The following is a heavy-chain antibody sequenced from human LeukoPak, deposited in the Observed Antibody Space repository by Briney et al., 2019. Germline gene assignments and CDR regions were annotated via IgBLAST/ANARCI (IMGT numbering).Heavy chain of an antibody. CDR1: GFTFSSYA. J-gene: IGHJ4*02. CDR2: ISYDGSNE. Sequence: GGSLRLSCAASGFTFSSYAMHWVRQAPGKGLEWVAVISYDGSNEYYADSVKGRFTISRDNSKNTLYLQMNSLRAEDTAVYYCARRRVPYYFDYWGQGTLVTVSS. CDR3: ARRRVPYYFDY. V-gene: IGHV3-30-3*01.